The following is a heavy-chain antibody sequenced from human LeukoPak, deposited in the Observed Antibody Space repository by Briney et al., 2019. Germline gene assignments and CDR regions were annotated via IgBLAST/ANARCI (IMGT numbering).Heavy chain of an antibody. V-gene: IGHV3-53*01. CDR1: GFTVSSNY. Sequence: GGSLRLPCAASGFTVSSNYMSWVRQAPGKGLEWVSVIYSGGSTYYADSVKGRFTISRGNSKNTLYLQMNSLRAEDTAVYYCASPSGSYPEGFDYWGQGTLVTVSS. CDR2: IYSGGST. D-gene: IGHD1-26*01. CDR3: ASPSGSYPEGFDY. J-gene: IGHJ4*02.